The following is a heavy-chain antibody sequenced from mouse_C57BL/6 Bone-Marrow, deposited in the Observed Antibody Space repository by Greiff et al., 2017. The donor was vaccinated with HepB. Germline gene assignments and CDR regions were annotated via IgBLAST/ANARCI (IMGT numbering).Heavy chain of an antibody. Sequence: EVKLVESGAELVRPGASVKLSCTASGFNIKDYYMHWVKQRPEQGLEWIGRIDPEDGDTEYAPKFQGKATMTADTSSNTAYLQLSSLTSEDTAVYYCTTWGPLRLWYFDVWGTGTTVTVSS. CDR1: GFNIKDYY. J-gene: IGHJ1*03. CDR3: TTWGPLRLWYFDV. CDR2: IDPEDGDT. V-gene: IGHV14-1*01. D-gene: IGHD1-1*01.